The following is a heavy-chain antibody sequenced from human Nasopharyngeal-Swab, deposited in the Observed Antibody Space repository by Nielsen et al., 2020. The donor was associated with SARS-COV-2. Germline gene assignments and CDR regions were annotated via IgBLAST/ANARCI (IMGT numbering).Heavy chain of an antibody. CDR3: AHITRGVECDTIFGVPLASLSYYYMDV. D-gene: IGHD3-3*01. J-gene: IGHJ6*03. CDR2: FYWGDGQ. V-gene: IGHV2-5*02. Sequence: WIRQPPGKALEWLALFYWGDGQSYNPSLKTRLTINKDTSKYQVVLTLTNMGPVDSGTYYCAHITRGVECDTIFGVPLASLSYYYMDVWGKGTTVTVSS.